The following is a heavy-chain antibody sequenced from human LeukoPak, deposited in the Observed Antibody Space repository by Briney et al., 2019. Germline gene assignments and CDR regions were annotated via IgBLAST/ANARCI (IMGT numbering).Heavy chain of an antibody. D-gene: IGHD3-22*01. CDR2: INPSGGST. Sequence: ASVKVSCTASGYTFTSYYMHWVRQAPGQGLEWMGIINPSGGSTSYAQKFQGRVTMTRDMSTSTVYMELSSLRSEDTAVYYCARVSYYDSSGYYLDAFDIWGQGTMVTVSS. CDR1: GYTFTSYY. J-gene: IGHJ3*02. V-gene: IGHV1-46*01. CDR3: ARVSYYDSSGYYLDAFDI.